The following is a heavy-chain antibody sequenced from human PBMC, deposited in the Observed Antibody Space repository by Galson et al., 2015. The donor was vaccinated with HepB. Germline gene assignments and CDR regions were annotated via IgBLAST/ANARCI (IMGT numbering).Heavy chain of an antibody. V-gene: IGHV3-33*01. D-gene: IGHD6-13*01. CDR1: GFTFSSYG. Sequence: SLRLSCAASGFTFSSYGMHWVRQAPGKGLEWVAVIWYDGSNKYYADSVKGRFTISRDNSKNTLYLQMNSLRAEDTAVYYCARGVYRWGYSSSCDYWGQGTLVTVSS. J-gene: IGHJ4*02. CDR2: IWYDGSNK. CDR3: ARGVYRWGYSSSCDY.